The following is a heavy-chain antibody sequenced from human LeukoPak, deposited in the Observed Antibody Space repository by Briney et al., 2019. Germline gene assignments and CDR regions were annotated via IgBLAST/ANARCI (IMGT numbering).Heavy chain of an antibody. CDR3: ARTTRGYSYDYIDY. CDR2: IYYSGST. V-gene: IGHV4-61*01. D-gene: IGHD5-18*01. J-gene: IGHJ4*02. Sequence: SETLSLTCTVSGGSVSSGSYYWSWIRQPPGKGLEWVGYIYYSGSTNYNPSLKSRVTISVDTSKNQFSLKLSSVTAADTAVYYCARTTRGYSYDYIDYWGQGTLVTVSS. CDR1: GGSVSSGSYY.